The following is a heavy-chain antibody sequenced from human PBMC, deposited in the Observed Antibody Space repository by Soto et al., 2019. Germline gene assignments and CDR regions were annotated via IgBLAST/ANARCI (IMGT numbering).Heavy chain of an antibody. CDR1: GFTFSDYY. CDR3: ARPPPWVCSSTSCYDSYYYYYMDV. Sequence: GGSLRLSCAASGFTFSDYYMSWIRQAPGKGLEWVSYISSSGSTIYYADSVKGRFTISRDNAKNSLYLQMNSLRAEDTAVYYCARPPPWVCSSTSCYDSYYYYYMDVWGKGTTVTVSS. J-gene: IGHJ6*03. D-gene: IGHD2-2*01. CDR2: ISSSGSTI. V-gene: IGHV3-11*01.